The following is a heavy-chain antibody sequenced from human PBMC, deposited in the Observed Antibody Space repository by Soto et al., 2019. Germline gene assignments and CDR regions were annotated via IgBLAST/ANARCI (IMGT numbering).Heavy chain of an antibody. Sequence: ASVKVSCKASGYTFTSYGISWVRQAPGQGLEWMGWISAYNGNTNYAQKLQGRVTMTTDTSTSTAYMELRSLRSDDTSVYYCASWCGIAAATSHYYYYGMDVWGQGTTVTVSS. CDR2: ISAYNGNT. D-gene: IGHD6-13*01. CDR1: GYTFTSYG. CDR3: ASWCGIAAATSHYYYYGMDV. V-gene: IGHV1-18*01. J-gene: IGHJ6*02.